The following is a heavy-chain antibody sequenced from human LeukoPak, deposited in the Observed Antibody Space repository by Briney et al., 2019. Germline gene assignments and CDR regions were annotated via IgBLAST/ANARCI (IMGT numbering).Heavy chain of an antibody. Sequence: SETLSLTCTVSGDSMSDYFWTWIRQPPGKGLEWIGYAADGGSTNYNPSLKSRVTISVDTSKNQFSLKLSSVTAADTAVYYCARGRVTTLYYMDVWGKGTTVTVSS. CDR1: GDSMSDYF. CDR3: ARGRVTTLYYMDV. D-gene: IGHD4-17*01. CDR2: AADGGST. J-gene: IGHJ6*03. V-gene: IGHV4-59*12.